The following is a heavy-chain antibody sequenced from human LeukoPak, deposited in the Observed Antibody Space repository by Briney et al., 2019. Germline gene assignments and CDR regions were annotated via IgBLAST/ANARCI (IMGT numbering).Heavy chain of an antibody. CDR2: INHSGST. J-gene: IGHJ4*02. Sequence: TPSETLSLTCAVYGGSFSGYYWSWIRQPPGKGLEWIGEINHSGSTNYDPSLKSRVTISVDTSKNQFSLKLSSVTAADTAVYYCASWVADSSGYYAGYWGQGTLVTVSS. V-gene: IGHV4-34*01. D-gene: IGHD3-22*01. CDR3: ASWVADSSGYYAGY. CDR1: GGSFSGYY.